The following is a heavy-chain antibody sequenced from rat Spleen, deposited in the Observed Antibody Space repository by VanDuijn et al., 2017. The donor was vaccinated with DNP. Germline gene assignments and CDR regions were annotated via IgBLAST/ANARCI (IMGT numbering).Heavy chain of an antibody. CDR3: ARWFNSGYYFDY. V-gene: IGHV5-31*01. CDR2: ITSRGDST. J-gene: IGHJ2*01. CDR1: RFTFNNYW. D-gene: IGHD4-3*01. Sequence: EVHLVESGGDLVQPGRSLKLSCVASRFTFNNYWMTWFRQIPGTGLEWVASITSRGDSTFYPDSVKGRFTISRDHAKNTLYLQMSNLRSEDTATYYCARWFNSGYYFDYWGQGVMVTVSS.